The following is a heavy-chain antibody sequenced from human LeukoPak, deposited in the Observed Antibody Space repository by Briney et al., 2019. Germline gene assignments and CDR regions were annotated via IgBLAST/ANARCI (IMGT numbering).Heavy chain of an antibody. D-gene: IGHD5-18*01. CDR1: GGSISSSSYY. CDR3: ARSLYTYGPAGWFDP. Sequence: SETLSLTCTVSGGSISSSSYYWGWIRQPPGKGLEWIGSIYYSGSTYYNLSLKSRVTVSVDTSKNQFSLKLTSVTAADTAVYYCARSLYTYGPAGWFDPWGQGTLVTVSS. J-gene: IGHJ5*02. CDR2: IYYSGST. V-gene: IGHV4-39*01.